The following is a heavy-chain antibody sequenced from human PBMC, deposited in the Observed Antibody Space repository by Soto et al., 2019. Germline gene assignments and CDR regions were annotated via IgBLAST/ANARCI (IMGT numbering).Heavy chain of an antibody. V-gene: IGHV1-18*01. CDR1: GYTFTAYG. J-gene: IGHJ4*02. D-gene: IGHD3-22*01. Sequence: ASVKVSCKTSGYTFTAYGLAWLRQAPGQRPEWMGWVSTNNADTNYAQKFQGRVTMTTETSTRTTYMELRSLRSDDTAVYYCARELNTDPSAYYAFAYWGQGTLVTVSS. CDR2: VSTNNADT. CDR3: ARELNTDPSAYYAFAY.